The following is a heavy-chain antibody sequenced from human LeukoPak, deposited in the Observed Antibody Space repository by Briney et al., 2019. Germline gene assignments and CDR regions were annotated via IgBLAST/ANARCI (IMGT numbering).Heavy chain of an antibody. V-gene: IGHV3-30*02. CDR1: GVTFSNYG. J-gene: IGHJ4*02. Sequence: GGSLRLSCGASGVTFSNYGMHWVRQAPGKGLEWVAFIRYDGNKNYYSDSVQGRFTISRDNAKNSLHLQMNSLRAEDTADCAVEDYWGQGTLVTVSS. D-gene: IGHD2-21*01. CDR3: EDY. CDR2: IRYDGNKN.